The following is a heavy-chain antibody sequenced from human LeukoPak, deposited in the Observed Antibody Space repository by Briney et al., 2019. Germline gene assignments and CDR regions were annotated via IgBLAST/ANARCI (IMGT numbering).Heavy chain of an antibody. D-gene: IGHD2-21*01. CDR1: GFTFSNSW. CDR2: IKSKTDGGTI. CDR3: ATHIPWDI. Sequence: GGSLRLSCAASGFTFSNSWMIWVRQAPGKGLEWVGRIKSKTDGGTIDYAAPVIGRFSISRDDSKDTMYLQMNSLKSDDTALYYCATHIPWDIWGPGTMVTVSS. J-gene: IGHJ3*02. V-gene: IGHV3-15*01.